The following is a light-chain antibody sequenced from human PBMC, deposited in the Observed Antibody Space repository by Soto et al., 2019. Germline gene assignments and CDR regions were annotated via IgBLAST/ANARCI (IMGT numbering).Light chain of an antibody. J-gene: IGKJ4*01. CDR3: QQRSNWPLT. V-gene: IGKV3-11*01. CDR1: QSVSSY. Sequence: EIVLTQSPATLSLCPGEKPKLSCRASQSVSSYLAWYQQKPGQAPRLLIYDASNRATGIPARFSGSGSGTDFTLTISSLEPEDFAVYYCQQRSNWPLTFGGGTKVDIK. CDR2: DAS.